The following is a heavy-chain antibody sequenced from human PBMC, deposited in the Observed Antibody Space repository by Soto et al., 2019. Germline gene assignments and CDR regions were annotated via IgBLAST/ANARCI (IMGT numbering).Heavy chain of an antibody. CDR2: TNIRTSYI. D-gene: IGHD6-13*01. V-gene: IGHV3-21*01. Sequence: GXSVKLHGAASGFTFSSYRINWVHQAPGKGLQCVSPTNIRTSYITDADSGKGLFTIAKDSAKNSRYLQKNSLTAEDTAVYYCARGPLSRYSSSWPNNWDRGTLVTVSS. J-gene: IGHJ4*01. CDR3: ARGPLSRYSSSWPNN. CDR1: GFTFSSYR.